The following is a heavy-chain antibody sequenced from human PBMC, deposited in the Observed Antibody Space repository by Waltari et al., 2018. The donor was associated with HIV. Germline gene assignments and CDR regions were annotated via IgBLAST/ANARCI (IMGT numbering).Heavy chain of an antibody. J-gene: IGHJ3*02. D-gene: IGHD2-21*01. V-gene: IGHV3-30*18. Sequence: QVQLVESGGGVVQPGRSLRLSCAASGFTFSSYGMHWVRQAPGKGLEWVAVISYDGSNKYYADSVKGRFTISRDNSKNTLYLQMNSLRAEDTAVYYCAKEGGDGNAFDIWGQGTMVTVSS. CDR1: GFTFSSYG. CDR2: ISYDGSNK. CDR3: AKEGGDGNAFDI.